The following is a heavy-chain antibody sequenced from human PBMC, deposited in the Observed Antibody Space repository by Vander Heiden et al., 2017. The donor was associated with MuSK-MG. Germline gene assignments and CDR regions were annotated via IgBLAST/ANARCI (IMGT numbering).Heavy chain of an antibody. CDR2: INNSGST. Sequence: QVQLQQWGAGLLKPSETLSLTCAVYGGSFSGYYCSWIRQPPGKGLEWIGEINNSGSTNDNPSLKSRVTISVDTSKNQFSLKMRSVTAADTAVYDGARDLRGLINYWGQGTMVTVYS. CDR1: GGSFSGYY. J-gene: IGHJ4*02. V-gene: IGHV4-34*01. CDR3: ARDLRGLINY. D-gene: IGHD4-17*01.